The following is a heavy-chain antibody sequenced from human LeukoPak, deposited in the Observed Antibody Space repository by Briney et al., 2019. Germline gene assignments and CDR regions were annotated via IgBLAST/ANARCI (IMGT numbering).Heavy chain of an antibody. CDR1: GFTFSSYS. D-gene: IGHD3-10*01. J-gene: IGHJ6*02. V-gene: IGHV3-21*01. Sequence: PGGSLRLSCAASGFTFSSYSMTWVRQAPGKGLEWVSSISSSSSYIYYADSVKGRFTISRDNAKNSLYLQMNSLRAEDTAVYYCAREAWVRDYYYGMDVWGQGTTVTVSS. CDR3: AREAWVRDYYYGMDV. CDR2: ISSSSSYI.